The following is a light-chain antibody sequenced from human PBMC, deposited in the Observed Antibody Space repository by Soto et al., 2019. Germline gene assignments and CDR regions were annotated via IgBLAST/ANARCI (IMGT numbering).Light chain of an antibody. Sequence: AIQLTQSPSSLSASVGDRATITCRASQGIDNYLAWYQQKPGKAPKLLIYDASSLESGVPSRFSGSGSGTEFTLTISSLQPDDFATYYCQQYNSYLWTFGQGTKVDI. CDR3: QQYNSYLWT. J-gene: IGKJ1*01. CDR1: QGIDNY. CDR2: DAS. V-gene: IGKV1-13*02.